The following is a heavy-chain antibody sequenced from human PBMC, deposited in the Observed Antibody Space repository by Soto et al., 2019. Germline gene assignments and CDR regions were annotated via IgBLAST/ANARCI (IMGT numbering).Heavy chain of an antibody. Sequence: ASVKVSCKASGYTFTSYGISWVRQAPGQGLEWMGWISAYNGNTNYAQKLQGRVTMTTDTSTSTAYMELSSLRSEDTAVYYCARGRQQLTQGDYWGQGTLVTVSS. V-gene: IGHV1-18*01. J-gene: IGHJ4*02. CDR1: GYTFTSYG. CDR3: ARGRQQLTQGDY. CDR2: ISAYNGNT. D-gene: IGHD6-13*01.